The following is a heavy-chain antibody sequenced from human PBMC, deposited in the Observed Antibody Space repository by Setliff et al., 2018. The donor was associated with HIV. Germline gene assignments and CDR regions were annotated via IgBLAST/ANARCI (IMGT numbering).Heavy chain of an antibody. Sequence: SETLSLTCTVSSDSINTRSYYWGWIRQPPGKGLEWIGSIYYTGNTYYNPSLRGRVTISIDRSKNQFSLKLNSVTAADTAVYYCASDISPDDGYNRLHYFDYWGQGTLVTVSS. CDR3: ASDISPDDGYNRLHYFDY. CDR2: IYYTGNT. CDR1: SDSINTRSYY. V-gene: IGHV4-39*07. J-gene: IGHJ4*02. D-gene: IGHD5-12*01.